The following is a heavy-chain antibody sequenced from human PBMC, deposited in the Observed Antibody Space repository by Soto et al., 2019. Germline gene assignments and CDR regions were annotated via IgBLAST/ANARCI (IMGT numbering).Heavy chain of an antibody. J-gene: IGHJ4*02. CDR1: GFTFSNYA. V-gene: IGHV3-23*01. Sequence: EVQLLESGGGLVQPGGSLRLSCAASGFTFSNYAMTWVRQAPGKGLQWVSAISGSGSSTKYADSVKGRCTISRDNSKSTLSLQMNSLRGEDTAVYFCARGFATTGYLVDYWGQGTLVTVSS. CDR2: ISGSGSST. D-gene: IGHD3-9*01. CDR3: ARGFATTGYLVDY.